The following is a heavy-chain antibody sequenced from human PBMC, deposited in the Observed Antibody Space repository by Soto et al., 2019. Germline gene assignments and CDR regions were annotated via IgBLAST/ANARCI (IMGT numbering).Heavy chain of an antibody. Sequence: GGSLRLSCAASGFTFSSYAMSWVRQAPGKGLEWVSAISGSGGSTYYADSVKGRFTISRDNSKNTLYLQMNSLRAEDTAVYYCAKVGGYRNTPAGYMDVWGKGTTVTVSS. V-gene: IGHV3-23*01. CDR3: AKVGGYRNTPAGYMDV. CDR1: GFTFSSYA. CDR2: ISGSGGST. D-gene: IGHD3-16*01. J-gene: IGHJ6*03.